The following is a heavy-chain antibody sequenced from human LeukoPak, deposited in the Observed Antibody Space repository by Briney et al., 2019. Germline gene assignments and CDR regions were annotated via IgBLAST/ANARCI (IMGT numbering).Heavy chain of an antibody. CDR1: GFTFSSYS. V-gene: IGHV3-21*01. CDR2: ISSGSSYI. J-gene: IGHJ4*02. Sequence: GGSLRLSCEASGFTFSSYSMNWVRQAPGKGLEWVSSISSGSSYIYYADSVKGRFTISRDNAKNSLYLQMNSLRAEDTAVYYCARHLSGITGYTYGRGIDYWGQGTLLTVSS. CDR3: ARHLSGITGYTYGRGIDY. D-gene: IGHD5-18*01.